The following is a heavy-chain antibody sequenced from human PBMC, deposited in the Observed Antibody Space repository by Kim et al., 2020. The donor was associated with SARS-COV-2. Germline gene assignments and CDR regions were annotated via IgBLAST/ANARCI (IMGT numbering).Heavy chain of an antibody. Sequence: GGSLRLSCAASGFTFSSYSMNWVRQAPGKGLEWVSSISSSSSYIYYADSVKGRFTISRDNAKNSLYLQMNSLRAEDTAVYYCARDHSGSHSNLGYYYGMDVWGQGTTVTVSS. CDR3: ARDHSGSHSNLGYYYGMDV. J-gene: IGHJ6*02. CDR1: GFTFSSYS. CDR2: ISSSSSYI. V-gene: IGHV3-21*01. D-gene: IGHD3-10*01.